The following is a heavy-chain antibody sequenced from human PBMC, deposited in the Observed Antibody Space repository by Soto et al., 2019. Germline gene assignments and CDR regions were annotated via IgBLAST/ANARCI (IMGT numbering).Heavy chain of an antibody. Sequence: PGGSLRLSCAASGFTFSDYYMSWIRQAPGKGLEWVSYISSSGSTIYYADSVKGRFTISRDNAKNSLYLQMNSLRAEDTAVYYCARRFPPYCISTSCYFDYWGQGTLVTVSS. J-gene: IGHJ4*02. CDR2: ISSSGSTI. V-gene: IGHV3-11*01. CDR1: GFTFSDYY. CDR3: ARRFPPYCISTSCYFDY. D-gene: IGHD2-2*01.